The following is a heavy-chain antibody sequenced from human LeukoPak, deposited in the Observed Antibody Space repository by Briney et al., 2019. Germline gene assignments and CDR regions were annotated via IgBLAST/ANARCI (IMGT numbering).Heavy chain of an antibody. CDR1: GGSMSYYY. CDR2: KYYDGNSGNT. J-gene: IGHJ4*02. CDR3: VRPESAGTKYRFDY. V-gene: IGHV4-59*01. Sequence: SGTLSLTCTVSGGSMSYYYWTWIRQTPGKGLEWIGYKYYDGNSGNTNYNPSLESRVTISVDTSKNHVTLNLTSVTAADTAVYYCVRPESAGTKYRFDYWGQGALVTVSS. D-gene: IGHD1-1*01.